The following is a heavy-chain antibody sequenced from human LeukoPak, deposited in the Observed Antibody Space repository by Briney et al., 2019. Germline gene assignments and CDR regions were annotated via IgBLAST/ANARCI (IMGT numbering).Heavy chain of an antibody. CDR1: GGTFSSYA. CDR3: ARAGYNWNADY. D-gene: IGHD1-1*01. CDR2: INPNSGGT. J-gene: IGHJ4*02. V-gene: IGHV1-2*02. Sequence: ASVKVSCKASGGTFSSYAISWVRQAPGQGLEWMGWINPNSGGTNYAQKFQGRVTMTRDTSISTAYMELSRLRSDDTAVYYCARAGYNWNADYWGQGTLVTVSS.